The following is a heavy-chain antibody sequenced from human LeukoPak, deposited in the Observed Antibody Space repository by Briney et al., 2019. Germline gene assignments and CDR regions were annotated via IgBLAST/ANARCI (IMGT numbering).Heavy chain of an antibody. Sequence: ASVTVSCKASGGTFSSYAISWVRQAPGQGLEWMGGIIPIFGTANYAQKFQGRVTITADESTSTAYMELSSLRSEDTAVYYCARGWGITHFDYWGQGTLVTVSS. CDR1: GGTFSSYA. V-gene: IGHV1-69*01. CDR2: IIPIFGTA. J-gene: IGHJ4*02. D-gene: IGHD1-14*01. CDR3: ARGWGITHFDY.